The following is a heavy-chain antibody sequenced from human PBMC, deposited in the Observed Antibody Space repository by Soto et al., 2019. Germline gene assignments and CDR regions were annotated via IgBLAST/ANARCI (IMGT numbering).Heavy chain of an antibody. Sequence: SETLSLTCTVSGGSVNTFYWSWIRQPPGKGLEWVGHVYCTGSTDYNPSLKSRVTISVDTTKNQVSLKLNSVTTADTAVYFCARDWGRSNYFDYWGQGTLVTVSS. CDR2: VYCTGST. CDR3: ARDWGRSNYFDY. J-gene: IGHJ4*02. V-gene: IGHV4-59*02. CDR1: GGSVNTFY. D-gene: IGHD3-16*01.